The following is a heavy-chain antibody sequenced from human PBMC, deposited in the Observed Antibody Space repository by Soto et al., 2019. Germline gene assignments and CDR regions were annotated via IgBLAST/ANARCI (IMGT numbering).Heavy chain of an antibody. J-gene: IGHJ6*02. Sequence: EASVKVSCKASGYTFTSYYMHWVRQAPGQGLEWMGIINPSGGSTSYAQKFQGRVTMTRDTSTSTVYMELSSLRSEDTAVYYCARDPPYEAYYYYYGMDVWGQGTTVTVSS. CDR2: INPSGGST. CDR1: GYTFTSYY. D-gene: IGHD3-3*01. V-gene: IGHV1-46*01. CDR3: ARDPPYEAYYYYYGMDV.